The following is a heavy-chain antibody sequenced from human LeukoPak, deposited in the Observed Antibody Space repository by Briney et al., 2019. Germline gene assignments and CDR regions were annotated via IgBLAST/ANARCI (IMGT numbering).Heavy chain of an antibody. Sequence: SETLSLTCTVSGGSISSGSYYWSWIRQPAGKGLEWIGRIYTSGSTNYNPSLKSRVTISVDTSKNQFSLKLSSVTAADTAVYYCARRYGGNSGDNWFDPWGQGTLVTVSS. V-gene: IGHV4-61*02. CDR1: GGSISSGSYY. CDR3: ARRYGGNSGDNWFDP. D-gene: IGHD4-23*01. J-gene: IGHJ5*02. CDR2: IYTSGST.